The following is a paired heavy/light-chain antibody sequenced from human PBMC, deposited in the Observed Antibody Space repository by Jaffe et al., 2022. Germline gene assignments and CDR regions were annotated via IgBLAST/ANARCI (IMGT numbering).Light chain of an antibody. CDR1: QSVSSY. CDR2: DAS. Sequence: EIVLTQSPATLSLSPGERATLSCRASQSVSSYLAWYQQKPGQAPRLLIYDASNRATGIPARFSGSGSGTDFTLTISSLEPEDFAVYYCQQRSNWPLLTFGGGTKVEIK. CDR3: QQRSNWPLLT. V-gene: IGKV3-11*01. J-gene: IGKJ4*01.
Heavy chain of an antibody. CDR1: GGTFSSYA. Sequence: QVQLVQSGAEVKKPGSSVKVSCKASGGTFSSYAISWVRQAPGQGLEWMGGIIPIFGTANYAQKFQGRVTITADESTSTAYMELSSLRSEDTAVYYCAIPSKGSMSYDFWNDMDVWGKGTTVTVSS. CDR2: IIPIFGTA. CDR3: AIPSKGSMSYDFWNDMDV. D-gene: IGHD3-3*01. J-gene: IGHJ6*04. V-gene: IGHV1-69*01.